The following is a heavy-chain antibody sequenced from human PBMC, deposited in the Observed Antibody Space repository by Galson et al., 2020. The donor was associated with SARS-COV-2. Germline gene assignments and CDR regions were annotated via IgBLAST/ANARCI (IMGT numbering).Heavy chain of an antibody. Sequence: KIGESLKISCAASGFTFSSYSMNWVRQAPGKGLEWVSSISSSSSYIYYADSVKGRFTISRDNAKNSLYLQMNSLRAEDTAVYYCARDAPFAGQLGLFDYWGQGTLVTVSS. CDR3: ARDAPFAGQLGLFDY. CDR1: GFTFSSYS. V-gene: IGHV3-21*01. D-gene: IGHD6-6*01. CDR2: ISSSSSYI. J-gene: IGHJ4*02.